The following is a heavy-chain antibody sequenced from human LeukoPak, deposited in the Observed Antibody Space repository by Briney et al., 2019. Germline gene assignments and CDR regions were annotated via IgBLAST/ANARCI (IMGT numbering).Heavy chain of an antibody. J-gene: IGHJ3*02. D-gene: IGHD1-26*01. CDR2: INPNSGGT. CDR1: GYTFTGYY. CDR3: ARDIDIVGATGDSGAFDI. Sequence: ASVKVSCKASGYTFTGYYMHWVRQAPGQGLEWVGWINPNSGGTNYAQKFQGRVTMTRDTSISTAYMELSRLRSDDTAVYYCARDIDIVGATGDSGAFDIWGQGTMVTVSS. V-gene: IGHV1-2*02.